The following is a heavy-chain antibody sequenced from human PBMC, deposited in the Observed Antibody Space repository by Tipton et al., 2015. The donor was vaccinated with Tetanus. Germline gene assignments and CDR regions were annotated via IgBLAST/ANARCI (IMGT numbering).Heavy chain of an antibody. J-gene: IGHJ4*02. D-gene: IGHD3-16*02. Sequence: GSLRLSCAASGFSVSRKYMTWVRQAPGKGLEWVSLTYGDGSTYYADSVKGRFTISRDNSKNTLYLQMSNLRAEDTAVYYCARDYPDFDDWGQGTLVTVSS. CDR2: TYGDGST. CDR1: GFSVSRKY. CDR3: ARDYPDFDD. V-gene: IGHV3-53*01.